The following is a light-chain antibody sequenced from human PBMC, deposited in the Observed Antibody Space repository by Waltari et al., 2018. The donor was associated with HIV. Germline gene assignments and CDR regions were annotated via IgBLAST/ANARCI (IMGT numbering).Light chain of an antibody. CDR3: ASWDNSLTAGV. CDR1: GSNIGQNS. J-gene: IGLJ2*01. CDR2: DNN. Sequence: QSALTQPPSVSAAPGQRVTISCSGTGSNIGQNSVSWYQHVPGTAPRRVIFDNNRRPSWMPDRFSASKSGTSATLAITGLQAGDEAAYFCASWDNSLTAGVFGAGTSLTVL. V-gene: IGLV1-51*01.